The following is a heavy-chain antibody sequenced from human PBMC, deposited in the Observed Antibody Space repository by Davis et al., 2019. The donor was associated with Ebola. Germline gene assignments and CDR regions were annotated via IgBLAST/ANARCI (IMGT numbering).Heavy chain of an antibody. J-gene: IGHJ4*02. V-gene: IGHV3-30*04. CDR2: ISTDSSIR. CDR1: GFTLSDYC. CDR3: ARGPGPAGYIIDY. D-gene: IGHD5-24*01. Sequence: PGGSLRLSCAASGFTLSDYCIHWVRQPPGKGLEWVALISTDSSIRHHADSMKGRFNVSRDNSKNTVFLEMISLRPEDTAIYYCARGPGPAGYIIDYWGQGTLVTVSS.